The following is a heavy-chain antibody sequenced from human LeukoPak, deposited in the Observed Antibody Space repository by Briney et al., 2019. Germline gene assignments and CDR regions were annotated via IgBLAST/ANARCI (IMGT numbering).Heavy chain of an antibody. Sequence: GGSLRLSCAASGFTFSGYWMTWVRQAPGKGREGVANLNQHGHNNNYVASVNRRFTISRDNANNSLYLQMNSLRADDTAVYYCARILRADEFADYWGQGTLVTVSS. D-gene: IGHD1-26*01. CDR2: LNQHGHNN. J-gene: IGHJ4*02. V-gene: IGHV3-7*01. CDR1: GFTFSGYW. CDR3: ARILRADEFADY.